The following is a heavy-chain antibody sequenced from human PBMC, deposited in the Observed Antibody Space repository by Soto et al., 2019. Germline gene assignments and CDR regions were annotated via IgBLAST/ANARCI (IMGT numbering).Heavy chain of an antibody. D-gene: IGHD6-6*01. CDR1: GYTFTSYD. J-gene: IGHJ6*02. Sequence: ASVKVSCKASGYTFTSYDINWVRQATGQGLEWMGWMNPNSGNTGYAQKFQGRVTMTRNTSISTAYMELSSLRSEDTAVYYCARGRSIAARRDYYYGMDVWGQGTTVTVSS. V-gene: IGHV1-8*01. CDR2: MNPNSGNT. CDR3: ARGRSIAARRDYYYGMDV.